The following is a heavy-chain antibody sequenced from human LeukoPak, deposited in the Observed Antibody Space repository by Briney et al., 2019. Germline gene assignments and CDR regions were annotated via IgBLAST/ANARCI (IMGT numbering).Heavy chain of an antibody. CDR3: ARAASTGTVDY. V-gene: IGHV3-7*01. CDR2: INQDGSQT. J-gene: IGHJ4*02. D-gene: IGHD4-17*01. CDR1: GFTFSIYW. Sequence: GGSLRLSCAPSGFTFSIYWMGWVRQAPGKGLEWVANINQDGSQTYYVDSVKGRFSISRDNSKNSLFLQMDSVRAEDTAIYYCARAASTGTVDYWGQGTPVTVSS.